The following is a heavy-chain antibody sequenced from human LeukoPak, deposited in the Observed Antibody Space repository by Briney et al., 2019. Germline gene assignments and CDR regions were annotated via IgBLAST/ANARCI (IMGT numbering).Heavy chain of an antibody. J-gene: IGHJ5*02. Sequence: SETLSLTCAVYGGSFSGYYWSWIRQPPGKGLEWIGEINHSGSTNYNPSLKSRVTISVDTSKNQFSLKLSSVTAADTAVYYCARDGPTESFEDTYYYDSSGYYYLWGQGTLVTVSS. CDR3: ARDGPTESFEDTYYYDSSGYYYL. CDR1: GGSFSGYY. D-gene: IGHD3-22*01. CDR2: INHSGST. V-gene: IGHV4-34*01.